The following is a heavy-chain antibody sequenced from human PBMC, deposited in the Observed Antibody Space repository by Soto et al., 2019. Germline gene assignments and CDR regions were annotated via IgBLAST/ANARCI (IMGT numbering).Heavy chain of an antibody. CDR2: IYYSGST. CDR1: GGSIRSYY. J-gene: IGHJ4*02. Sequence: SETLSLTCTVSGGSIRSYYWSWIRQPPGKGLEWIGYIYYSGSTNYNPSLKSRVTISVDTSKNQFSLKLSSVTAADTAVYYRARRWGPTFDYWGQGTLVNVSS. CDR3: ARRWGPTFDY. D-gene: IGHD1-26*01. V-gene: IGHV4-59*01.